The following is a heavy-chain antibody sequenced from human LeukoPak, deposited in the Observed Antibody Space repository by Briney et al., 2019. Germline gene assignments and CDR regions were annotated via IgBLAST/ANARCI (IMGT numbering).Heavy chain of an antibody. J-gene: IGHJ3*01. CDR2: ISYDGSST. Sequence: GGSLRLFCAASGFTFSNYWMHWVRQAPGKGLVWVSRISYDGSSTNYADSVKGRFTISRDNAKNTLYLQMNSLRAEDTAVYYCARRSAAKDAFDFWGQGTMVTVSS. D-gene: IGHD6-25*01. CDR1: GFTFSNYW. V-gene: IGHV3-74*01. CDR3: ARRSAAKDAFDF.